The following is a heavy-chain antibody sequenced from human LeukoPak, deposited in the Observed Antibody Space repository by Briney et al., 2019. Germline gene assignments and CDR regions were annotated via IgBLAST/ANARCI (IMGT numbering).Heavy chain of an antibody. CDR3: AARDGLIPAATSYFDY. CDR1: GGSFSGYY. D-gene: IGHD2-2*01. J-gene: IGHJ4*02. V-gene: IGHV4-34*01. CDR2: INHSGST. Sequence: SETLSLTCAVYGGSFSGYYWSWIRQPPGKGLEWIGEINHSGSTNYNPSLKSRVTISVDTSKNQFSLKLSSVTAADTAVYYCAARDGLIPAATSYFDYWGQGTLVTVS.